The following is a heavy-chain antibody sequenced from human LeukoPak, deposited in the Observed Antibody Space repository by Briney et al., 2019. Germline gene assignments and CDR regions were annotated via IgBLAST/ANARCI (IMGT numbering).Heavy chain of an antibody. CDR2: IGRSGTTI. V-gene: IGHV3-11*01. CDR3: ARSGKIYFDWLLDY. CDR1: GFIFSDYY. J-gene: IGHJ4*02. Sequence: IPGGPLRLSCAASGFIFSDYYMSWIRQVPGKGLEWVSYIGRSGTTIHYADSVKRLFTISGDNAKKSLYLQINILSADDTQVYYCARSGKIYFDWLLDYWGKGTLVTVS. D-gene: IGHD3-9*01.